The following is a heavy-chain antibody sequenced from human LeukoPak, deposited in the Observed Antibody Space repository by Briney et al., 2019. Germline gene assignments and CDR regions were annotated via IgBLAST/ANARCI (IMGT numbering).Heavy chain of an antibody. Sequence: ASVKLSCTASGYTFTGYYMHWVRQAPGQGLESMGWINPNSDGTNYAQKFQGRVTMTRDTSISTAYMDLSRLRSDDMAVYYCARVADTRRDGYNWGYYYYIDVWGKGTTVTVSS. CDR1: GYTFTGYY. CDR2: INPNSDGT. CDR3: ARVADTRRDGYNWGYYYYIDV. V-gene: IGHV1-2*02. D-gene: IGHD5-24*01. J-gene: IGHJ6*03.